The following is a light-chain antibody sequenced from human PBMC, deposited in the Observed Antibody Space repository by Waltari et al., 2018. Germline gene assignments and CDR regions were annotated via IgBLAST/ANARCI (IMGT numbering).Light chain of an antibody. Sequence: DIHMTQSPSTLSAFVGDRVTITCRASQSISGRLARYQSKPGKAPNLLIFKASTLESGVPSRFSGSGSGTEFTLTINSLQPDDFATYYCQQYKSPTWTFGQGTKVEIK. J-gene: IGKJ1*01. V-gene: IGKV1-5*03. CDR1: QSISGR. CDR3: QQYKSPTWT. CDR2: KAS.